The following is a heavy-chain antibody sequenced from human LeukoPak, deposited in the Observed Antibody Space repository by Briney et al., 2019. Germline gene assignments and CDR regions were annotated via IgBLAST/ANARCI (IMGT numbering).Heavy chain of an antibody. Sequence: PGGSLRLSCAASGFTFSRYEIHWVRQGAGKGVEWVSAICSAGDTFYEGSVKGRFTISRESAKNSVYLQMNSLRAGDTAVYYCAREVMGNDRGAFDIWGQGTMVTVSS. V-gene: IGHV3-13*01. D-gene: IGHD2-21*01. J-gene: IGHJ3*02. CDR2: ICSAGDT. CDR1: GFTFSRYE. CDR3: AREVMGNDRGAFDI.